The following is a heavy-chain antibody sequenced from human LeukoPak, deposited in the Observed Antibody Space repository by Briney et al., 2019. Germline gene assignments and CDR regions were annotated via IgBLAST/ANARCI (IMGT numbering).Heavy chain of an antibody. CDR3: AKSYFDYSTYYSYYFNL. V-gene: IGHV4-4*09. Sequence: SETLSLTCAVSGGSISGGYWSWIRQPPGRGLEWIGYVYTSGSTNYNPSLKSRVTISVDTSKSQFALKLSSVTAADTAVYYCAKSYFDYSTYYSYYFNLWGQGALVTVSS. CDR1: GGSISGGY. CDR2: VYTSGST. D-gene: IGHD4-11*01. J-gene: IGHJ4*02.